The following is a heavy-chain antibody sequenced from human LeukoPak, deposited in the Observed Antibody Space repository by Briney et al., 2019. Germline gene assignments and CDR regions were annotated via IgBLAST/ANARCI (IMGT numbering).Heavy chain of an antibody. CDR3: ARSAERHQLPYFDI. CDR1: GYTFTSYG. J-gene: IGHJ3*02. CDR2: ISAYNGNT. V-gene: IGHV1-18*01. Sequence: ASVKVSCKASGYTFTSYGISWVRQAPGKGLEWMGWISAYNGNTNYAQKLQGRVTMTTDTSTSTAYMELRSLRSDDTAVYYCARSAERHQLPYFDIWGQGTMVTVSS. D-gene: IGHD2-2*01.